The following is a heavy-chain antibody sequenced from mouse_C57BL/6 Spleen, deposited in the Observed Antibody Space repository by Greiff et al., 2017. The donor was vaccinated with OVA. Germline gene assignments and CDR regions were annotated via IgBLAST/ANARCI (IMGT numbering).Heavy chain of an antibody. Sequence: QVQLQPSWAVLVMPGASVKLSCKASVYTFTRYWMHWVKQRPGPGLEWIGEIDPSDSYTNYNQKFKGKSTLTVDKSSSTAYMQLSSLTSEDSAVYYCASRGGRGDYWGQGTTLTVSS. J-gene: IGHJ2*01. CDR1: VYTFTRYW. V-gene: IGHV1-69*01. CDR2: IDPSDSYT. D-gene: IGHD3-3*01. CDR3: ASRGGRGDY.